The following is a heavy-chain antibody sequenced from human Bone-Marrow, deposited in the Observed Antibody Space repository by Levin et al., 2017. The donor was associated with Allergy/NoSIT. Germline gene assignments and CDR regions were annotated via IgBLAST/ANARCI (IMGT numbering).Heavy chain of an antibody. Sequence: SLKISCAASGFTFDDYAMHWVRQAPGKGLEWVSGISWNSGSIGYADSVKGRFTISRDNAKNSLYLQMNSLRAEDTALYYCAKGPSMVRVEYYFDYWGQGTLVTVSS. V-gene: IGHV3-9*01. J-gene: IGHJ4*02. CDR3: AKGPSMVRVEYYFDY. CDR2: ISWNSGSI. CDR1: GFTFDDYA. D-gene: IGHD3-10*01.